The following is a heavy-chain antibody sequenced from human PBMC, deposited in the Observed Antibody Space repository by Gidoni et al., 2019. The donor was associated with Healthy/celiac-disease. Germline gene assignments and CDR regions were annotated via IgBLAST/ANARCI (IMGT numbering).Heavy chain of an antibody. CDR3: ASSIVVVTAFDY. CDR1: GYTFPSYY. J-gene: IGHJ4*02. Sequence: QVQLVQSGDEGKKPGAEEKVSCKASGYTFPSYYMHWVRQAPGQGLEWMGIIHPSGGSTSSAQKFQVRVTMTRDTSTSTVYMELSSLSSEDTAVYYCASSIVVVTAFDYWGQGTLVTVSS. V-gene: IGHV1-46*01. D-gene: IGHD2-21*02. CDR2: IHPSGGST.